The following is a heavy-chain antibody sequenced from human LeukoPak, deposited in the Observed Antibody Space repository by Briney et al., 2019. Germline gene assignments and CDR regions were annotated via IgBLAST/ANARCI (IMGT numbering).Heavy chain of an antibody. CDR3: ARGAGTRSGTFDI. Sequence: SETLSLTCTVSGDSISSGSFYWSWTRQPAGKGLDWIGRIHTSGSTSYSPSLKSRVTMSIDTSKNQFSLKLNSVTATDTAVYYCARGAGTRSGTFDIWGQGTMVTVSS. D-gene: IGHD1/OR15-1a*01. J-gene: IGHJ3*02. V-gene: IGHV4-61*02. CDR2: IHTSGST. CDR1: GDSISSGSFY.